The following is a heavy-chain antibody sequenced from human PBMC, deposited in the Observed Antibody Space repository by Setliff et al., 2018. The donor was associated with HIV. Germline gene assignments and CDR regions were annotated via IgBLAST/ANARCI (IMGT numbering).Heavy chain of an antibody. Sequence: PSETLSLTCTVSGGSINTYYWSWIRQPAGKGLEWIGRFYTSGSTNYNPSLKSRVTMSVDTSKNQFSLKLSSVTAADTAVYYCARHPPPNSSPGFDSWGQGTLVTVSS. J-gene: IGHJ4*02. D-gene: IGHD6-13*01. CDR2: FYTSGST. CDR3: ARHPPPNSSPGFDS. CDR1: GGSINTYY. V-gene: IGHV4-4*07.